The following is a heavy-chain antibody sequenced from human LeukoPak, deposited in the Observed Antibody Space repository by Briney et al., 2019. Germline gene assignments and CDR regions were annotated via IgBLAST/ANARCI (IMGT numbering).Heavy chain of an antibody. J-gene: IGHJ5*01. CDR2: INSDGSTT. CDR1: GFRFSSYW. CDR3: ARASHYTIPFDS. V-gene: IGHV3-74*01. D-gene: IGHD2-2*02. Sequence: GGSLRLSCAASGFRFSSYWTHWVRQAPGTGLVWVSRINSDGSTTSYADSVKGRFTISRDNAKNTVYLQMNSLRAEDTAVYYCARASHYTIPFDSWGQGTLVTVSS.